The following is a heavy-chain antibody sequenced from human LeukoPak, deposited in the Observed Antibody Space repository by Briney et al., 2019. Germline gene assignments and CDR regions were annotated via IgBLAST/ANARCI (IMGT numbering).Heavy chain of an antibody. CDR2: TYYSGST. D-gene: IGHD5-18*01. Sequence: PSETLSLTCTVSGGSISSYYWSWIRQPPGKGLEWIGYTYYSGSTNYNPSLKSRVTISVDTSKNQFSLKLSSVTAADTAVYYCARNMDTAMDYWGQGTLVTVSS. V-gene: IGHV4-59*01. CDR1: GGSISSYY. J-gene: IGHJ4*02. CDR3: ARNMDTAMDY.